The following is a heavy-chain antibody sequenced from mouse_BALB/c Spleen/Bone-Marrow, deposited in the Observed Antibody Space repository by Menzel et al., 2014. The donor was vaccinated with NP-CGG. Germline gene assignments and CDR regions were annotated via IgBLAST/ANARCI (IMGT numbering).Heavy chain of an antibody. J-gene: IGHJ2*01. V-gene: IGHV14-3*02. CDR1: GSNIKDTY. Sequence: EVKVVESGAELVKPGASVKLSCTASGSNIKDTYMHWVKQRPEQGLEWIGRIDPANGNTKYGPKFQGKATITADTSSNTAYLQLSSLTSEDTAVYYCARYYYGSSLFDYWGQGTTLTVSS. CDR3: ARYYYGSSLFDY. CDR2: IDPANGNT. D-gene: IGHD1-1*01.